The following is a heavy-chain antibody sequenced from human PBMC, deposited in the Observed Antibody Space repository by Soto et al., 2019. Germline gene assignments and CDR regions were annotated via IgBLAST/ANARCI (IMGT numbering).Heavy chain of an antibody. CDR1: GYTLTELS. J-gene: IGHJ4*02. V-gene: IGHV1-24*01. CDR2: FDPEDGET. D-gene: IGHD3-10*01. CDR3: ATSVAMVRGVIRN. Sequence: GASVKVSCKVSGYTLTELSMHWVRQAPGKGLEWMGGFDPEDGETIYAQKFQGRVTMTEDTSTETAYMELSSLRSEDTAVYYCATSVAMVRGVIRNWGQGTLVTVSS.